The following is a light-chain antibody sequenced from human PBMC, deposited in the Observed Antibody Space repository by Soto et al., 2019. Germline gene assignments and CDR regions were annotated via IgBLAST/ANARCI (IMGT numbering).Light chain of an antibody. J-gene: IGLJ1*01. Sequence: QSVLTQPASVSGSPGQSITISCTGTSSDVGAYNFVSWYQQHPGRAPKLMIYDVSYRPSGVSNRFSGSKPGNTASLTISGLQIEDEADYYCCSYADSSSYVFGTGTKVTVL. CDR3: CSYADSSSYV. CDR1: SSDVGAYNF. CDR2: DVS. V-gene: IGLV2-14*03.